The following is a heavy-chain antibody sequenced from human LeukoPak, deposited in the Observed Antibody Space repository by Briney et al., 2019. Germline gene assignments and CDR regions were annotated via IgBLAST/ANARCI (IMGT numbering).Heavy chain of an antibody. CDR1: GYSFTSYW. CDR2: IYPGDSDT. J-gene: IGHJ5*02. V-gene: IGHV5-51*01. Sequence: GESLKISCKGSGYSFTSYWIGWVRQMPGKGLEWMGIIYPGDSDTRYSPSFQGQVTISADKSISTAYLQWSSLKASDTAMYYCARRHTTPGERADWFDPWGQGTLVTVSS. CDR3: ARRHTTPGERADWFDP. D-gene: IGHD5-24*01.